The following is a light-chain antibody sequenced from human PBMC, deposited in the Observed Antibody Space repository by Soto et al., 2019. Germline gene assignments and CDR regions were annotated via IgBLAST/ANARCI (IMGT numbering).Light chain of an antibody. CDR3: QQYGSSPT. CDR1: QSVSSSY. V-gene: IGKV3-20*01. Sequence: EIVLTQSPGTLSLSPGDRATLSCRASQSVSSSYLAWYQQKPGQAPRLLIYGASSRATGIPDRFSGSGSGTDFTLTISRLEPEDFAVYYCQQYGSSPTFGQGPKVEIK. CDR2: GAS. J-gene: IGKJ1*01.